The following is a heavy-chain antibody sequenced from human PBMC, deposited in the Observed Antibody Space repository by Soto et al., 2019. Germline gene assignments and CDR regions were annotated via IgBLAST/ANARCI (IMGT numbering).Heavy chain of an antibody. D-gene: IGHD3-22*01. J-gene: IGHJ4*02. CDR3: ARMGGDYYDSSGYAYYFDY. CDR1: GGTFSSYA. V-gene: IGHV1-69*01. CDR2: IIPIFGTA. Sequence: QVQLVQSGAEVKKPGSSVKVSCKASGGTFSSYAISWVRQAPGQGLEWMGGIIPIFGTANYAQKFQVRVTITADESTSTAYMELSSLRSEDTAVYYWARMGGDYYDSSGYAYYFDYWGQGTLVTVSS.